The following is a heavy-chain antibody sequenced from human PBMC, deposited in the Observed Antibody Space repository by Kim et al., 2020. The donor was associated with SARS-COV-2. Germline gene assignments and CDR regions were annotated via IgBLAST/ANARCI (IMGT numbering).Heavy chain of an antibody. CDR3: ARDLVPYAVDY. CDR2: ISSSGSTI. CDR1: GFTFSSYE. D-gene: IGHD2-2*01. Sequence: GGYLRLSCAASGFTFSSYEMNWVRQAPGKGLEWVSYISSSGSTIYYADSVKGRFTISRDNAKNSLYLQMNSLRAEDTAVYYCARDLVPYAVDYWGQGTLVTVSS. V-gene: IGHV3-48*03. J-gene: IGHJ4*02.